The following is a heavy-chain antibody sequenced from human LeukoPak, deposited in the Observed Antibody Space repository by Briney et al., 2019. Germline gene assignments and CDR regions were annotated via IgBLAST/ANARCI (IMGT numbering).Heavy chain of an antibody. Sequence: GSLRLSCAASGFTFSSYWMSWVRQPPGKGLEWIGEINHSGSTNYNPSLKSRVTISVDTSKNQFSLKLSSVTAADTAVYYCARGLGDGSGSYWGYYYYYMDVWGKGTTVTVSS. V-gene: IGHV4-34*01. CDR3: ARGLGDGSGSYWGYYYYYMDV. CDR2: INHSGST. D-gene: IGHD3-10*01. J-gene: IGHJ6*03. CDR1: GFTFSSYW.